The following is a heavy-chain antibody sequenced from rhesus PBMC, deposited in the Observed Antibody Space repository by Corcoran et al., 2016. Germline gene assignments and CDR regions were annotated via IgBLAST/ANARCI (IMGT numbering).Heavy chain of an antibody. CDR1: GGSISSSY. V-gene: IGHV4-169*01. Sequence: QLQLQESGPGLVKPSETLSLTCAVSGGSISSSYWRWIRQAPGKGLEWIGYIGGSGGSTNYHPSLKSRVTLSVDTSKNQLSLKLSSVTAADTAVYYCGRLIHYNIWTGSLNRFDVWGPGVLVTVSS. CDR3: GRLIHYNIWTGSLNRFDV. D-gene: IGHD3-3*01. J-gene: IGHJ5-1*01. CDR2: IGGSGGST.